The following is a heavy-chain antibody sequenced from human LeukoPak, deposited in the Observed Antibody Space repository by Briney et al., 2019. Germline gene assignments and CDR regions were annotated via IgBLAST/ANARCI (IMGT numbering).Heavy chain of an antibody. V-gene: IGHV3-48*03. Sequence: GGSLRLSCAASEFTFSSYEMNWVRQAPGKRLEWVSYISSSGSTIYYADSVKGRYTVSRDNAKKSLYLQMNSLRAEDTAIYYCATYYYDSSAQRGDDAFDIWGQGTMVTVSS. CDR2: ISSSGSTI. CDR1: EFTFSSYE. CDR3: ATYYYDSSAQRGDDAFDI. J-gene: IGHJ3*02. D-gene: IGHD3-22*01.